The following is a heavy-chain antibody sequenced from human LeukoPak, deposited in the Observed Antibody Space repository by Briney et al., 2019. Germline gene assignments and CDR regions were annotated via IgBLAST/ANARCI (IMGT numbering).Heavy chain of an antibody. CDR2: IYYSGST. D-gene: IGHD3-3*01. CDR1: GGSISSYY. V-gene: IGHV4-59*01. Sequence: PSETLSLTCTVSGGSISSYYWSWVRQPPGKRLEWIGHIYYSGSTNYNPSLKRRVIISVDTSKNQFSLKLSCVTAADTAVYYCASRSSIWSGYQDTLYYFDSWGQGTLVTVSS. J-gene: IGHJ4*02. CDR3: ASRSSIWSGYQDTLYYFDS.